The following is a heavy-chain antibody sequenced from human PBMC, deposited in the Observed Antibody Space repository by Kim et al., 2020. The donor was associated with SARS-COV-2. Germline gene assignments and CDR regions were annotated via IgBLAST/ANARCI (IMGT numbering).Heavy chain of an antibody. V-gene: IGHV3-30*18. CDR1: GFTFSSYG. J-gene: IGHJ5*02. CDR3: AKDLNPAGYDFGPGGFDP. D-gene: IGHD3-3*01. CDR2: ISYDGSNK. Sequence: GGSLRLSCAASGFTFSSYGMHWVRQAPGKGLEWVAVISYDGSNKYYADSVKGRFTISRDNSKNTLYLQMNSLRAEDTAVYYCAKDLNPAGYDFGPGGFDPWGQGTLVTVSS.